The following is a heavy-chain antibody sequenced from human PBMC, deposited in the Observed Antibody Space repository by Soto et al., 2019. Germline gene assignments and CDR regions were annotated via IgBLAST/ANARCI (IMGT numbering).Heavy chain of an antibody. CDR2: MNPNSGNT. V-gene: IGHV1-8*01. Sequence: ASVKVSCKASGYTFTSYDINWVRQATGQGLEWMGWMNPNSGNTGYAQKFQGRVTMTRNTSISTVYMELSSLRSEDTAVYYCARGLLGRFLEYYYYYMDVWGKGTTVTVSS. D-gene: IGHD3-3*01. CDR1: GYTFTSYD. CDR3: ARGLLGRFLEYYYYYMDV. J-gene: IGHJ6*03.